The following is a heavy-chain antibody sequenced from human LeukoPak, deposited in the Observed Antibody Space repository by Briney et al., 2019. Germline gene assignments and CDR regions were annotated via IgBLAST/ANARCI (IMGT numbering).Heavy chain of an antibody. J-gene: IGHJ6*02. CDR2: IYSGGST. CDR3: ARDGGYYYDSSGYSPGSYYYYGMDV. D-gene: IGHD3-22*01. CDR1: GFTFGDYA. V-gene: IGHV3-53*04. Sequence: PGRSLRLSCTASGFTFGDYAMSWVRQAPGKGLEWVSVIYSGGSTYYADSVKGRFTISRHNSKNTLYLQMNSLRAEDTAVYYCARDGGYYYDSSGYSPGSYYYYGMDVWGQGTTVTVSS.